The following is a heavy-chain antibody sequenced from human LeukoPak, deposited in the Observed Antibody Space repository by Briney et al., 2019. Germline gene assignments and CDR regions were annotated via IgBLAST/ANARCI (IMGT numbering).Heavy chain of an antibody. D-gene: IGHD5-18*01. J-gene: IGHJ5*02. V-gene: IGHV1-69*13. CDR1: GGTFSSYA. CDR3: ARDQGDTTTGRYFDP. CDR2: IIP. Sequence: ASVKVSCKASGGTFSSYAISWVRQAPGQGLEWMGGIIPQKFQGRVTITADESTSTAYMELSSLRSEDTAVYYCARDQGDTTTGRYFDPWGQGTLVTVSS.